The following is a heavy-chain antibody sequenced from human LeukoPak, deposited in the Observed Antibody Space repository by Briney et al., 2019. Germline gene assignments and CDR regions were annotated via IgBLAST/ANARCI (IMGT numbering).Heavy chain of an antibody. V-gene: IGHV1-8*01. J-gene: IGHJ4*02. Sequence: ASVKVSCKASGYTFSEFEIHWVRQATGQGLEWMGWIHPDSGNTDYAQKFQDRLTMTRETSTTTAYMGLSSLRSEDTAVYYCARLRYSGLDYWGQGSLVSVSS. CDR1: GYTFSEFE. D-gene: IGHD1-26*01. CDR2: IHPDSGNT. CDR3: ARLRYSGLDY.